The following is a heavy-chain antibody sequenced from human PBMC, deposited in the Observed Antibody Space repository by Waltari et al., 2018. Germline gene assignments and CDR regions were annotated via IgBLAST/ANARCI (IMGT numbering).Heavy chain of an antibody. CDR2: VNPNSGNT. D-gene: IGHD3-10*01. CDR1: GYTFTSYD. CDR3: ASETQSGSPSDD. Sequence: QVQLVQSGAEVKKPGASVKGSCKASGYTFTSYDIDWVRQATGQGLEWKGWVNPNSGNTDYAQKYQGRVTMTRNTSISTAYMELSSRRSEDSAVYYCASETQSGSPSDDWGHGPLVTVSS. J-gene: IGHJ4*01. V-gene: IGHV1-8*01.